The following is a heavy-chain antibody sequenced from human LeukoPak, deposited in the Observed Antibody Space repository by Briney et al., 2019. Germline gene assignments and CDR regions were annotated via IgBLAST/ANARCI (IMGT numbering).Heavy chain of an antibody. CDR2: IYPGDSDT. D-gene: IGHD6-13*01. CDR3: ARHPWYSSKGGNWFDP. Sequence: GESLKISCKGSGYSFTSYWIGCVRQMAGKGLEWMGIIYPGDSDTRYSPSFQGQVTISADKSISTAYLQWSSLKASDTAMYYWARHPWYSSKGGNWFDPWGQGTLVTVSS. J-gene: IGHJ5*02. CDR1: GYSFTSYW. V-gene: IGHV5-51*01.